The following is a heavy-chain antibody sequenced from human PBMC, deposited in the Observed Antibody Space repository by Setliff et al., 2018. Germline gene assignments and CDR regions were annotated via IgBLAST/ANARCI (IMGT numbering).Heavy chain of an antibody. Sequence: ASVKVSCKTSGYTFTDYGITWVRQAPGRGLEWMGWISAHTGNTYYTPKLHGRVTLTTDTSTSTAYMELTSLGSDDTAVYYCSRLVRYCTRTSCQRLSGGEFWGQGTLVTV. CDR2: ISAHTGNT. J-gene: IGHJ4*02. D-gene: IGHD2-15*01. CDR3: SRLVRYCTRTSCQRLSGGEF. CDR1: GYTFTDYG. V-gene: IGHV1-18*01.